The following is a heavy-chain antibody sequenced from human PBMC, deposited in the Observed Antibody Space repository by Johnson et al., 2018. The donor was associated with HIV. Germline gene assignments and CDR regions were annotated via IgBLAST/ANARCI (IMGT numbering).Heavy chain of an antibody. Sequence: QVQLVESGGGVVQPGRSLRLSCAASGFTFSSYDMHWVRQAPGKGLEWVALISHDGSNDYCADSVKVRFTISRDNSKNTLYLQVNSLRAEDTAVYYCASVPMIVVLDGAFDIWGQGTMVTVSS. J-gene: IGHJ3*02. D-gene: IGHD3-22*01. V-gene: IGHV3-30*03. CDR3: ASVPMIVVLDGAFDI. CDR1: GFTFSSYD. CDR2: ISHDGSND.